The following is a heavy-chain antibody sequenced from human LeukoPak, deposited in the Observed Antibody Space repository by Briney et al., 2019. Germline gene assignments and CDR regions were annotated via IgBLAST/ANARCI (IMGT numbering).Heavy chain of an antibody. V-gene: IGHV1-8*03. D-gene: IGHD2-15*01. CDR1: GYTFNSYD. J-gene: IGHJ3*02. CDR3: ARVSGWPHDAFDI. Sequence: ASVKVSCKASGYTFNSYDINWVRQATGQGLERMGWMNPNSGNTGYAQKFQGRVTITRNTSISTAYMELSSLRSEDTAVYYCARVSGWPHDAFDIWGQGTMVTVSS. CDR2: MNPNSGNT.